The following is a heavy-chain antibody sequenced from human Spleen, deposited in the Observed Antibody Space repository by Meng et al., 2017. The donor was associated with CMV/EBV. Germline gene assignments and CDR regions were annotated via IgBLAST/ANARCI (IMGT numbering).Heavy chain of an antibody. V-gene: IGHV1-69*12. CDR1: GGTFSSYA. CDR3: ASLGGNLYYFDY. D-gene: IGHD4-23*01. J-gene: IGHJ4*02. Sequence: QVYVVQCGAEVKKPGSSVKVSCKGSGGTFSSYAISWVRQAPGQGLEWMGGIIPIFGTANYAQKFQGRVTITADESTSTAYMELSSLRSEDTAVYYCASLGGNLYYFDYWGQGTLVTVSS. CDR2: IIPIFGTA.